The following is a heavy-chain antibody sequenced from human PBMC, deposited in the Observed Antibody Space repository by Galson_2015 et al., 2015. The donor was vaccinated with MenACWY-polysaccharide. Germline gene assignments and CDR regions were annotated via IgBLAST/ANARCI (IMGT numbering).Heavy chain of an antibody. Sequence: SLRLSCAASGYSFSSYGIHWVRQAPGRGLEWVAVIWYDGSEYYYGDSVEGRFAISRDNAKNSLYLHLNSLEVEDTAIYYCARGHYGLDVWGQGTTVTVSS. J-gene: IGHJ6*02. CDR2: IWYDGSEY. CDR3: ARGHYGLDV. V-gene: IGHV3-33*01. CDR1: GYSFSSYG.